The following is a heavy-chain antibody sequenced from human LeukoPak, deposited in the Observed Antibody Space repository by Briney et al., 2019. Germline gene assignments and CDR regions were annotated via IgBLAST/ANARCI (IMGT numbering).Heavy chain of an antibody. J-gene: IGHJ4*02. CDR3: ALTGGRWLQFDY. D-gene: IGHD5-24*01. V-gene: IGHV1-69*05. Sequence: ASVKVSCKASGGTFSSYAISWVRQAPGQGLDWMGRIIPIFGTANYAQKFQGRVTITTDESTSTAYMELSSLRSEDTAVYYCALTGGRWLQFDYWGQGTLVTVSS. CDR1: GGTFSSYA. CDR2: IIPIFGTA.